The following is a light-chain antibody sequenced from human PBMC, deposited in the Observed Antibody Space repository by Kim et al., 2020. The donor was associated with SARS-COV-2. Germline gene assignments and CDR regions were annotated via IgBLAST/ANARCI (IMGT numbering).Light chain of an antibody. V-gene: IGLV3-19*01. Sequence: SSELTQDPAVSVALGQTVRITCQGDSLRTYYASWYRQKPGQAPLLVLHGKNIRPSGIPDRFSGSSSGNTASLTITGAQAEDEADYFCNSRDNSGADHYVFGGGTKVTVL. CDR3: NSRDNSGADHYV. J-gene: IGLJ3*02. CDR1: SLRTYY. CDR2: GKN.